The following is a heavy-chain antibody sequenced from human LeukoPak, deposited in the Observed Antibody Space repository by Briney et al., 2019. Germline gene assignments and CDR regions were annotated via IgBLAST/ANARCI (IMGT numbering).Heavy chain of an antibody. CDR2: ISDNSGNT. CDR1: GFTFSSYG. Sequence: GGSLRLSCAASGFTFSSYGMSWVRQAPGQGLEWVSAISDNSGNTYYAGSVKGRFTISRDNSENTLYLQMNSLRAEDTALYYCSNGRTSSGTLQHDYWGQGTLVTVSS. D-gene: IGHD6-19*01. CDR3: SNGRTSSGTLQHDY. J-gene: IGHJ4*02. V-gene: IGHV3-23*01.